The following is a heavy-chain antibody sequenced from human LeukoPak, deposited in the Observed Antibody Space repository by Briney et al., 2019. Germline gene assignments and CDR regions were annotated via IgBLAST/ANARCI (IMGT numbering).Heavy chain of an antibody. V-gene: IGHV1-18*01. CDR2: ISAYNGNT. D-gene: IGHD6-13*01. CDR3: AKAASSSWPSYYYGMDV. Sequence: ASVKVSCKASGYTFTSYGISWVRQAPGQGLEWKGWISAYNGNTNYAQKLQGRVTMTTDTSTSTAYMELRSLRSDDTAVYYCAKAASSSWPSYYYGMDVWGQGTTVTVSS. CDR1: GYTFTSYG. J-gene: IGHJ6*02.